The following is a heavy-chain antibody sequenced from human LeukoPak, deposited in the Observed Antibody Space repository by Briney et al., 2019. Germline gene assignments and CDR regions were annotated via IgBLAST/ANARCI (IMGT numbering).Heavy chain of an antibody. J-gene: IGHJ4*02. V-gene: IGHV3-7*01. CDR2: IKQDGSEK. CDR1: GFTFSSYW. Sequence: GGSLRLSCAASGFTFSSYWMSWVRQAPGKGLEWVANIKQDGSEKYYVDSVKGRFTISRDNAKNSLYLQMNSLRAEDTAVYYCARKYYYDSSGYTNWGQGTLVTVSS. D-gene: IGHD3-22*01. CDR3: ARKYYYDSSGYTN.